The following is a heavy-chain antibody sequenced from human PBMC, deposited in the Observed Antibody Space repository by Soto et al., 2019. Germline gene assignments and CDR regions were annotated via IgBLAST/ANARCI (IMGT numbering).Heavy chain of an antibody. CDR1: RGALSNCG. V-gene: IGHV1-18*01. Sequence: ASVKVSCKASRGALSNCGRSWVRQSPGQGLEWMGWISAYNGNTNYAQQLQGRVTMTTDTSTSTAYMELRSLRADDTAVYYCARKGGFPAPNALEIWGQGTMVTVSS. J-gene: IGHJ3*02. CDR2: ISAYNGNT. D-gene: IGHD2-15*01. CDR3: ARKGGFPAPNALEI.